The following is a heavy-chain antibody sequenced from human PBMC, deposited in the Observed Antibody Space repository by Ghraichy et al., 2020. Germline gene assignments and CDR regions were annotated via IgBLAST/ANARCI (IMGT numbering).Heavy chain of an antibody. J-gene: IGHJ2*01. V-gene: IGHV4-31*03. CDR3: ASTPYDSSGYRFDL. CDR2: IYYSGST. Sequence: SETLSLTCTVSGGSISSGGYYWSWIRQHPGKGLEWIGYIYYSGSTYYNPSLKSRVTISVDTSKNQFSLKLSSVTAADTAVYYCASTPYDSSGYRFDLWGRGTLVTVSS. D-gene: IGHD3-22*01. CDR1: GGSISSGGYY.